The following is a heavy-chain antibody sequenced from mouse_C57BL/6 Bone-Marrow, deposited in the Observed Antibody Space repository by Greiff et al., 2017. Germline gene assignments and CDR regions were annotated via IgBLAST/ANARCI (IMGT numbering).Heavy chain of an antibody. CDR2: IYPSDSYT. Sequence: VQLQQSGAELVMPGASVKLSCKASGYTFTSYWMHWVKQRPGQGLEWIGEIYPSDSYTNYNQKFKGKSTLTVDKSSSTAYMQLSSLTSEDSAVYYYAREGISSWLAFWDRGTLITVSA. V-gene: IGHV1-69*01. CDR3: AREGISSWLAF. J-gene: IGHJ3*01. CDR1: GYTFTSYW.